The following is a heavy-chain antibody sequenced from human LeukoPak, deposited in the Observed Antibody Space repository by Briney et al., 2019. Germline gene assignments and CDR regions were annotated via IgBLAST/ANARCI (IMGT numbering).Heavy chain of an antibody. D-gene: IGHD4-17*01. V-gene: IGHV4-34*01. CDR1: GGSFSDYY. CDR2: INHSGST. CDR3: ARGDYGDPPGYYYYGMDV. J-gene: IGHJ6*02. Sequence: SETLSLTCAVYGGSFSDYYWSWIRQPPGKGLEWIGEINHSGSTNYNPSLKSRVTISVDTSKNQFSLKLSSVTAADTAVYYCARGDYGDPPGYYYYGMDVWGQGTTVTVSS.